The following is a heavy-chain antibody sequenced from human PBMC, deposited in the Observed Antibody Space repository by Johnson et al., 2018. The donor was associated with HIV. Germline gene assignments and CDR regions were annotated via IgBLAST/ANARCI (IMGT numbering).Heavy chain of an antibody. CDR2: ISWNSGSI. CDR1: GFTFDDYA. Sequence: VQLVESGGGLVQPGRSLRLSCAASGFTFDDYAMHWVRQAPGKGLEWVSGISWNSGSIGYADSVKGRFTVYRDNSKNILYLQMNSLRAEDTAVYYCAKPPQAILTVFGVALPGDICGQGTMVTVSS. CDR3: AKPPQAILTVFGVALPGDI. D-gene: IGHD3-3*01. J-gene: IGHJ3*02. V-gene: IGHV3-9*01.